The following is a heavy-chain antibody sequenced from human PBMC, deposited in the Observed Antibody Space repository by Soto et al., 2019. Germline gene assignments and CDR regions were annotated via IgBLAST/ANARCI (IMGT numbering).Heavy chain of an antibody. D-gene: IGHD2-2*01. Sequence: PGGSLRLSCAASGFTFSSYSMNWVRQAPGKGLEWVSYISSSSSTIYYADSVKGRFTISRDNAKNSLYLQMNSLRDEDTAVYYCARPNCSSTSCYGYYYYGMDVWGQGTTVTVSS. CDR2: ISSSSSTI. V-gene: IGHV3-48*02. CDR1: GFTFSSYS. J-gene: IGHJ6*02. CDR3: ARPNCSSTSCYGYYYYGMDV.